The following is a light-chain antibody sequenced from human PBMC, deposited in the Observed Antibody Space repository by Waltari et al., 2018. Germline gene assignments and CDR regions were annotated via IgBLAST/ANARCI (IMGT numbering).Light chain of an antibody. CDR2: GAY. J-gene: IGKJ1*01. CDR1: QSVSRA. V-gene: IGKV3-20*01. Sequence: EIVLTPSPGSLSSSPGDRVTLSCGASQSVSRALAWYQQKPGQAPRIRIFGAYNRATGIPDRFSGSVSETDFSLTISRLEPEDFAVYYCQHYVRLPATFGRGTKVEIK. CDR3: QHYVRLPAT.